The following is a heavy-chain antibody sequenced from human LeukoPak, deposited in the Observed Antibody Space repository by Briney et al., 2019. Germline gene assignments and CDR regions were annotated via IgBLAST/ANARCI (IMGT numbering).Heavy chain of an antibody. D-gene: IGHD2-15*01. CDR1: GYTFTGYY. Sequence: ASVKVSCKASGYTFTGYYMHWVRQAPGQGLEWMGWINPNSGGTNYAQKFQGRVTMTRDTSISTAYMELSRLRSDDTAVYYCARGYCSGGSCYPGAFDIWGQGTMVTVSS. V-gene: IGHV1-2*02. J-gene: IGHJ3*02. CDR2: INPNSGGT. CDR3: ARGYCSGGSCYPGAFDI.